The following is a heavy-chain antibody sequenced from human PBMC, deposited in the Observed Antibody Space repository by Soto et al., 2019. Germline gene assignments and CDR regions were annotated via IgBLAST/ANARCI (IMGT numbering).Heavy chain of an antibody. CDR1: GFTFSSYA. V-gene: IGHV3-23*01. CDR2: ISGSGGST. J-gene: IGHJ4*02. D-gene: IGHD2-8*01. Sequence: QPGGSLRLSCAASGFTFSSYAMSWVRQAPGKGLEWVSAISGSGGSTYYADSVKGRFTISRDNSKNTLYLQMNSLRAEDTAVYYCAKAGYCTNGVCNYFDYWGQGTLVTVSS. CDR3: AKAGYCTNGVCNYFDY.